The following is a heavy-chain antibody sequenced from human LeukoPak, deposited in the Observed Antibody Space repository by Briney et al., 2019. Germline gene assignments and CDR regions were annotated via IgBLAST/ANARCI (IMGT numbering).Heavy chain of an antibody. CDR1: GFTFDDYA. Sequence: GGSLRLSCAASGFTFDDYAMHWVRQAPGKGLEWVSGINWNSNDIGYADFVKGRFTISRDNANNSLYLQINSLRAEDTAVYYCARDQANYFDTSGFSTYWGQGTLVTVRS. CDR2: INWNSNDI. J-gene: IGHJ4*02. D-gene: IGHD3-22*01. V-gene: IGHV3-9*01. CDR3: ARDQANYFDTSGFSTY.